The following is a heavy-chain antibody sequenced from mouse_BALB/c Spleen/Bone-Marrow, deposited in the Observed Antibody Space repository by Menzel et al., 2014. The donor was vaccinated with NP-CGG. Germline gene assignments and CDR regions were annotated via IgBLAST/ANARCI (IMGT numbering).Heavy chain of an antibody. J-gene: IGHJ2*01. CDR2: IDHANGNT. CDR1: GFNIKDTY. CDR3: ATYCDGYYFDS. V-gene: IGHV14-3*02. Sequence: VQLQQSGAELVKPGASVKLSCTASGFNIKDTYMHWVKQRPEQGLEWIGRIDHANGNTKYDPKFPGKAPITADTSSNTASLQLSSLTSEDTAVYYCATYCDGYYFDSWGQGTTLTVSS. D-gene: IGHD1-2*01.